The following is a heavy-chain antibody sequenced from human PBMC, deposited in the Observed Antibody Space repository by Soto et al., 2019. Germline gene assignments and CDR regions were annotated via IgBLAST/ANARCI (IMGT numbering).Heavy chain of an antibody. CDR3: ARGIEAADYYGMDV. D-gene: IGHD6-13*01. Sequence: VKVSCKSSGGTFSKYAISWVRQAPGQGLEWMGGIIPMFGTANYAQKLKGRVTITADDSTITAYMELSSLRSEDTAVYYCARGIEAADYYGMDVWGQGTTVTVSS. CDR2: IIPMFGTA. J-gene: IGHJ6*02. CDR1: GGTFSKYA. V-gene: IGHV1-69*13.